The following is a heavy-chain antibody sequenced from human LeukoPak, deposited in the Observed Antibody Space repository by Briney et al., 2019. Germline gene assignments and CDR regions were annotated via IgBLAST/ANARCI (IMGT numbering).Heavy chain of an antibody. V-gene: IGHV3-9*01. J-gene: IGHJ3*02. CDR2: ISWNSGSI. CDR1: GFTFDDYA. Sequence: GRSLRLSCAASGFTFDDYAMHWVRQAPGKGLEWVSGISWNSGSIGYADSVKGRFTISRDNARNSLYLQMNSLRAEDTALYYCATWSGYSIYASDIWGQGTMVTVSS. CDR3: ATWSGYSIYASDI. D-gene: IGHD3-3*01.